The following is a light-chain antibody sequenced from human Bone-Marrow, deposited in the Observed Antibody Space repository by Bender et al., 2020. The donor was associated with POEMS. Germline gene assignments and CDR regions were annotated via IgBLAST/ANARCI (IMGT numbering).Light chain of an antibody. CDR2: DVS. CDR3: SSYTSSTTLV. J-gene: IGLJ2*01. Sequence: QSALTQPASVSGSPGQSITISCTGTNSDVGAYAYVSWYQHHPGKAPKLMIYDVSHRPSGVSDRFSGSKSGNTASLTISGLQSEDESDYFCSSYTSSTTLVFGGGTKLTVL. CDR1: NSDVGAYAY. V-gene: IGLV2-14*03.